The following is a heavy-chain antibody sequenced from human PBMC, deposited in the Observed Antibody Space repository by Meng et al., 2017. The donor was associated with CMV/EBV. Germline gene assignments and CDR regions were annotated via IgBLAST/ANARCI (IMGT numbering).Heavy chain of an antibody. V-gene: IGHV3-21*01. Sequence: GESLKISCAASGFTFSSYWMSWVRQAPGKGLEWVSSISSSSSYIYYADSVKGRFTISRDNAKNSLYLQMNSLRAEDTAVYYCAREGGENFGVVITYYYYYGVDVWGQGTTVTVSS. CDR3: AREGGENFGVVITYYYYYGVDV. CDR1: GFTFSSYW. CDR2: ISSSSSYI. J-gene: IGHJ6*02. D-gene: IGHD3-3*01.